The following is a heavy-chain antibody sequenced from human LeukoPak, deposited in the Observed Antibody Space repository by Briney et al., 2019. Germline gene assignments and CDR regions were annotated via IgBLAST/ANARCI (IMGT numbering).Heavy chain of an antibody. CDR2: ISNNGGYT. Sequence: GGSLRLSCAASGFTFSSSAMSWVRQAPGKVLEWVSAISNNGGYTYYADSVQGRFTISRDNSKSTLCLQMNSLRAEDTAVYYCAKQLGYCSDGSCYFPYWGQGTLVTVSS. CDR1: GFTFSSSA. D-gene: IGHD2-15*01. CDR3: AKQLGYCSDGSCYFPY. J-gene: IGHJ4*02. V-gene: IGHV3-23*01.